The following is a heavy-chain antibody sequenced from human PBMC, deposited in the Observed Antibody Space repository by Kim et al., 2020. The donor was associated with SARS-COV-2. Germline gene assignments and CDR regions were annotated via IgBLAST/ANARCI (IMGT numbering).Heavy chain of an antibody. CDR3: ARHNSQWLVYDY. V-gene: IGHV4-59*08. Sequence: NYNPSLKSRVTISVDTSKNQFSLKLSSVTAADTAVYYCARHNSQWLVYDYWGQGTLVTVSS. J-gene: IGHJ4*02. D-gene: IGHD6-19*01.